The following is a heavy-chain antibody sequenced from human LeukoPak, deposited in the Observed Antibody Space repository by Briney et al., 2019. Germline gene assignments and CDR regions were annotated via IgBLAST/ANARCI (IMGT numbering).Heavy chain of an antibody. J-gene: IGHJ4*02. D-gene: IGHD2-15*01. Sequence: PGGSLRLSCAASGFTFSNHWMNWVRQAPGKGLEWVANINQDGSEKYYVDSVKGRFTISRDNAKNSLYLQMNSLRAEDTAVYYCARLYCSGGSCSSSFDYWGQGTLVTVSS. CDR3: ARLYCSGGSCSSSFDY. CDR2: INQDGSEK. CDR1: GFTFSNHW. V-gene: IGHV3-7*04.